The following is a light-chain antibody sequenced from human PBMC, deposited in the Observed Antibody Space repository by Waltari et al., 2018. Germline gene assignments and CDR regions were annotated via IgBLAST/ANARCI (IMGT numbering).Light chain of an antibody. Sequence: EILLTQSPGTLSLSPGERATLYCRASQSVGSSYLVWYQQKPGQAPRLLIYGASSRATGIPDRFSGSGSGTDFTLTISRLEPEDFAVYYCQQFGSSPLTFGGGTKVEIK. J-gene: IGKJ4*01. CDR2: GAS. CDR3: QQFGSSPLT. CDR1: QSVGSSY. V-gene: IGKV3-20*01.